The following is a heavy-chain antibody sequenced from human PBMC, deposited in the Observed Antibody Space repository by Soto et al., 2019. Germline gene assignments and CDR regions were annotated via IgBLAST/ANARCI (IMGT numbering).Heavy chain of an antibody. V-gene: IGHV3-7*03. Sequence: EVQLVESGGGLVQPGGSLRLSCAASGFTFSSYWMSWVRQAPGKGLEWVANIKQDGSERYYVDSVKGRFTISRDNAKNPRYLQMNSLRAGGTAVDYRARGGSSTRFMDYWGQGTLVTVSS. CDR3: ARGGSSTRFMDY. J-gene: IGHJ4*02. CDR1: GFTFSSYW. D-gene: IGHD2-2*01. CDR2: IKQDGSER.